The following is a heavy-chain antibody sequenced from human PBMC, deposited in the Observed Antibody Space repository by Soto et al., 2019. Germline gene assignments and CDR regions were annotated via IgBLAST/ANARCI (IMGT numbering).Heavy chain of an antibody. CDR3: ARDSYYDFWSGYGHYYYYYMDV. J-gene: IGHJ6*03. CDR1: GFTFSSYS. D-gene: IGHD3-3*01. CDR2: ISSSSSYI. V-gene: IGHV3-21*01. Sequence: PGGSLRLSCAASGFTFSSYSMNWVRQAPGKGLEWVSSISSSSSYIYYADSVKGRFTISRDNAKNSLYLQMNSLRAEDTAVYYCARDSYYDFWSGYGHYYYYYMDVWGKGTTVTVSS.